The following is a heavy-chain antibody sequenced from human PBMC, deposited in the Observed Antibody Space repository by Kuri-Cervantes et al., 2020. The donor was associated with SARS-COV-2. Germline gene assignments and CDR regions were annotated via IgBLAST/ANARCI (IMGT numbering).Heavy chain of an antibody. Sequence: GESLKISCAASGFTFDDYGISWVRQAPGKGLEWVSGINWNGGSTGYADSVKGRFTISRDNAKNSLYLQMNSLRAEDTAVYYCAREGGYWDYYYYYYYMDVWGKGTTVTVSS. D-gene: IGHD3-22*01. V-gene: IGHV3-20*04. CDR1: GFTFDDYG. CDR3: AREGGYWDYYYYYYYMDV. CDR2: INWNGGST. J-gene: IGHJ6*03.